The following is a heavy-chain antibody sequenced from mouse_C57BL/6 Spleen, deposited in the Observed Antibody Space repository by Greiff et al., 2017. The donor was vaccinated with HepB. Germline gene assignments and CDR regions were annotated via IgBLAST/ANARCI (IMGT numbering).Heavy chain of an antibody. CDR2: IYPRDGST. J-gene: IGHJ3*01. D-gene: IGHD1-1*01. V-gene: IGHV1-78*01. CDR3: ARAGDYGSSPAWFAY. CDR1: GYTFTDHT. Sequence: VQLQQSDAELVKPGASVKISCKVSGYTFTDHTIHWMKQRPEQGLEWIGYIYPRDGSTKYNEKFKGKATLTADKSSSTAYMQLNSLTSEDSAVYFCARAGDYGSSPAWFAYWGQGTLVTVSA.